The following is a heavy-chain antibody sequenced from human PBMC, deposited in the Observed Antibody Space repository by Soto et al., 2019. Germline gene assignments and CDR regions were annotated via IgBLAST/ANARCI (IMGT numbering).Heavy chain of an antibody. J-gene: IGHJ4*02. CDR3: AGHYGDPFDY. D-gene: IGHD4-17*01. CDR2: IYYSGST. CDR1: GGSISSYY. Sequence: SETLSLTCTVSGGSISSYYWSWIRQPPGKGLEWIGYIYYSGSTNYNPSLKSRVTISVDTSKNQFSLKLSSVTAADTAVYYCAGHYGDPFDYWGQGTLVTVSS. V-gene: IGHV4-59*08.